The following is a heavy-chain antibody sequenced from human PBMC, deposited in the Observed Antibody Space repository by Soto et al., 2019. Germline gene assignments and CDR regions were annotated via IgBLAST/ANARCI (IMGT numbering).Heavy chain of an antibody. J-gene: IGHJ6*02. CDR1: GGSFSGYY. CDR3: ARGASVAVADPTVPDYGMDV. V-gene: IGHV4-34*01. CDR2: INHSGST. D-gene: IGHD6-19*01. Sequence: SETLSLTCAVYGGSFSGYYWSWIRQPPGKGLEWIGEINHSGSTNYNPSLKSRVTISVDTSKNQFSLKLSSVTAADTAVYYCARGASVAVADPTVPDYGMDVWGQGTTVTVS.